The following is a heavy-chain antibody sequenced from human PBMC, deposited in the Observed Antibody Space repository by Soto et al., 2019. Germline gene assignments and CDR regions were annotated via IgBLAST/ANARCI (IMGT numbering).Heavy chain of an antibody. CDR1: GFTFTSSA. V-gene: IGHV1-58*01. Sequence: SVKVSCKASGFTFTSSAVQWVRQARGQRLEWIGWIVVGSGNTNYAQKFQERVTITRDMSTSTAYMELSSLRSEDTAVYYCAAGYDILTGYYNPHYYFDYWGQGTLVTVSS. CDR2: IVVGSGNT. D-gene: IGHD3-9*01. J-gene: IGHJ4*02. CDR3: AAGYDILTGYYNPHYYFDY.